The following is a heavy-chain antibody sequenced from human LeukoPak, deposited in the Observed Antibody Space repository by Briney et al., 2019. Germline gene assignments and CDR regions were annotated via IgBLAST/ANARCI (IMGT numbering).Heavy chain of an antibody. CDR1: GYTFTGYY. CDR3: ARDIPPVTTPSEVDY. V-gene: IGHV1-2*02. D-gene: IGHD4-17*01. CDR2: INPNSGGT. Sequence: ASVKASCKASGYTFTGYYMHWVRQAPGQGLEWMGWINPNSGGTNYAQKFQGRVTMTRDTSISTAYMELSRLRSDDTAVYYCARDIPPVTTPSEVDYWGQGTLVTVSS. J-gene: IGHJ4*02.